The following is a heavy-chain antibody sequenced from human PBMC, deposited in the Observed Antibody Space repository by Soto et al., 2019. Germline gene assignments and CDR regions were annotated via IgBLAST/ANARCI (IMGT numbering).Heavy chain of an antibody. CDR2: VKSERDGGTT. V-gene: IGHV3-15*07. Sequence: EVQLVESGGGLVQPGGPLRLTCVASDSTLINAWMNWVRQAPGKGLEWVGHVKSERDGGTTNYAAPVKGRFTISRDDSKDTVSIQLNSLKTEETDVYYCPAGMGQYFGHCGQGGLVTVSS. J-gene: IGHJ4*02. D-gene: IGHD1-26*01. CDR3: PAGMGQYFGH. CDR1: DSTLINAW.